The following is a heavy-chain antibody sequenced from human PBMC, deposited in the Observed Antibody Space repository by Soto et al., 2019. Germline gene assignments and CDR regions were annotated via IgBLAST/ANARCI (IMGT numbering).Heavy chain of an antibody. Sequence: GGSLRLSCVASGITFSNYAMHWVRQAPGKGPEWVALISFDGSDEDYTDSVKGRFTISRDNSKNSLYLYMIGLTTEDSAVYYCAPASAPVRPYYFDFLGQGTLGTVDS. V-gene: IGHV3-30-3*01. D-gene: IGHD2-2*01. J-gene: IGHJ4*02. CDR1: GITFSNYA. CDR2: ISFDGSDE. CDR3: APASAPVRPYYFDF.